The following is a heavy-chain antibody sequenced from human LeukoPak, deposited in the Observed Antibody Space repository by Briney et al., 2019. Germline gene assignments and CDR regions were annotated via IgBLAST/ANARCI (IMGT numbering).Heavy chain of an antibody. J-gene: IGHJ3*02. V-gene: IGHV1-69*04. Sequence: GASVKVSCKASGGTFSSYAISWVRQAPGQGLEWMGRIIPILGIANYAQKFQGRVTITADKSTSTAYMELSSLRSEDTAVYYCASPITDDTYCGGDCYFFDAFDIWGQGTMVTVSS. CDR2: IIPILGIA. CDR1: GGTFSSYA. CDR3: ASPITDDTYCGGDCYFFDAFDI. D-gene: IGHD2-21*02.